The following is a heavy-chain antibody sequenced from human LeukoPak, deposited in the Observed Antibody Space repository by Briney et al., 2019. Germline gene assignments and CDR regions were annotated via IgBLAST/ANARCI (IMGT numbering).Heavy chain of an antibody. CDR3: ARGGARSSSYYYYGMDV. J-gene: IGHJ6*02. D-gene: IGHD6-13*01. Sequence: GGSLRLSCAASGFTFNTYTMNWVRQAPGKGLEWVSYISGSSGIIDYADSVRGRFTISRDNAKNSLYLQMNSLRAEDTAVFYCARGGARSSSYYYYGMDVWGLGTTVTVSS. V-gene: IGHV3-48*01. CDR1: GFTFNTYT. CDR2: ISGSSGII.